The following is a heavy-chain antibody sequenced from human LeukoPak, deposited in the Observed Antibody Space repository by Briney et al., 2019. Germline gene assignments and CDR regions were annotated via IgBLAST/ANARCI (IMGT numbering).Heavy chain of an antibody. J-gene: IGHJ4*02. CDR3: ARPSLRGACDY. CDR2: IYASDSDT. Sequence: PGESLKISCKGSGYNFTNYWIGWVRQMPGKGLEWMGIIYASDSDTRYSPSFQGRVTISVDKSISTAYLQWSSLKASDTAMYYCARPSLRGACDYWGQGTLVSVSS. V-gene: IGHV5-51*01. CDR1: GYNFTNYW.